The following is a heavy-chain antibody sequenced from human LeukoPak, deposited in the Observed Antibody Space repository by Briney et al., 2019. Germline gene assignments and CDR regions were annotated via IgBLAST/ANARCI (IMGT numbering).Heavy chain of an antibody. CDR2: IYYSGST. CDR1: GGSISSGDYY. V-gene: IGHV4-30-4*08. Sequence: PSETLSLTCTVSGGSISSGDYYWSWIRQPPGKGLEWIGYIYYSGSTYYNPSLKSRVTISVDTSKNQFSLKLSSVTAADTAVYYCARGNWYTWIQLWPNREGYYYMDVWGKGTTVTVSS. J-gene: IGHJ6*03. D-gene: IGHD5-18*01. CDR3: ARGNWYTWIQLWPNREGYYYMDV.